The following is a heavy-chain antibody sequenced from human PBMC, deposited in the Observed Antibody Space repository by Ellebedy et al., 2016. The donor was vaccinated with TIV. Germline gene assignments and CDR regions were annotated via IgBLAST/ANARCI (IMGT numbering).Heavy chain of an antibody. CDR1: GSTFSSCA. V-gene: IGHV3-23*01. CDR3: AKDPATANGDY. Sequence: GGSLRLSCAPSGSTFSSCAMSWVRQAPGKGFEWVSAISDSGGSTYYADSVKGRFTISRDNSNNTLYLQMNSLRAEDTAVYYCAKDPATANGDYWGQGTLVTVSS. J-gene: IGHJ4*02. CDR2: ISDSGGST. D-gene: IGHD6-13*01.